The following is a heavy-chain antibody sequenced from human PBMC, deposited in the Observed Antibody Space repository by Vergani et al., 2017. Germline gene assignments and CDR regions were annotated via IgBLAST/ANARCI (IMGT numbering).Heavy chain of an antibody. CDR3: ARDREVAAAGRNYFDY. D-gene: IGHD6-13*01. J-gene: IGHJ4*02. V-gene: IGHV6-1*01. Sequence: QVQLQQSGPGLVKPSQTLSLTCAISGDSVSSNSAAWNWIRQSPSRGLEWLGRTYYRSKWYNDYAVSVKSQITINPDTSKNQISLQLNSVTPEDTAVYYCARDREVAAAGRNYFDYWDQRTLVTVSS. CDR2: TYYRSKWYN. CDR1: GDSVSSNSAA.